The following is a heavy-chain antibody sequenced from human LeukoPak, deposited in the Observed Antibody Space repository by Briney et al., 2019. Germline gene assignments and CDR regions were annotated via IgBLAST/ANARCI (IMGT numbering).Heavy chain of an antibody. J-gene: IGHJ5*02. CDR2: ISAYNGNT. Sequence: ASVKVSCKASGYTFTSYGISWVRQAPGQGLEWMGWISAYNGNTNYAQKLQGRVTMTTDTSTSTAYMELRSLRSDDTAVYYCARVVATMVRGVIITGRGNWFDPWGQGTLVTVSS. CDR3: ARVVATMVRGVIITGRGNWFDP. CDR1: GYTFTSYG. D-gene: IGHD3-10*01. V-gene: IGHV1-18*01.